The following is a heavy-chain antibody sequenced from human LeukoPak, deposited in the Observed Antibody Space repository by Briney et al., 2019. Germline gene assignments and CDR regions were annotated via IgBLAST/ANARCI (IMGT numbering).Heavy chain of an antibody. J-gene: IGHJ6*02. D-gene: IGHD6-13*01. Sequence: ASVKVSCKASGYTFTSYGINWVRQAPGQGLEWMGWISGYNGNTNYAQKLQGRVTMTTDTSTSTAYMELRSLRSDDTAVYYCARDDTGYSSSWYEDYYYYGMDVWGQGTTVTVSS. CDR1: GYTFTSYG. CDR2: ISGYNGNT. CDR3: ARDDTGYSSSWYEDYYYYGMDV. V-gene: IGHV1-18*01.